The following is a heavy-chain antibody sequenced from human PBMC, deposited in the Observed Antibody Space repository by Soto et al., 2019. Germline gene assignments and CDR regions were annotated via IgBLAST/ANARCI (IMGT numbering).Heavy chain of an antibody. CDR2: IKSDGSNI. CDR1: GFTFSSYW. CDR3: ARGGFSGSGSFIQGDY. V-gene: IGHV3-74*01. D-gene: IGHD3-10*01. J-gene: IGHJ4*02. Sequence: EVQLVESGGGLVQPGGSLRLSCAASGFTFSSYWMHWVRQAPGKGLVWVSRIKSDGSNINYADSVKGRFTISRENAKNTMYLQMNSMRAEDTASYYCARGGFSGSGSFIQGDYWGQGTLVTVSS.